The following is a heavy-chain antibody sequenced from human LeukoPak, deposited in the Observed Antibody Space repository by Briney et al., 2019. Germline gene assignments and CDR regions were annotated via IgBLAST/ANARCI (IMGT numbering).Heavy chain of an antibody. CDR2: LSKSGGTT. CDR1: GFIFSNYA. V-gene: IGHV3-23*01. J-gene: IGHJ4*02. Sequence: PGGSLRLSCAASGFIFSNYAMAWVRQAPGKGLEWVSGLSKSGGTTYYADSVKDRFTISRDNPKSTLFLQMNSLRAEDTAVYYCAKLEGHHYWFMDYWGQGALVTVSS. CDR3: AKLEGHHYWFMDY. D-gene: IGHD3-10*01.